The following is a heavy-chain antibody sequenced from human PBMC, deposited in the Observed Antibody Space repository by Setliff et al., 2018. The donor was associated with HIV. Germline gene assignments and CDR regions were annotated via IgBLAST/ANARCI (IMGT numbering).Heavy chain of an antibody. CDR3: ARDRHSSGLGSYGP. CDR1: GGSISSYY. Sequence: SETLSLTCTVSGGSISSYYWSWIRQPAGKGLEWIGRIYTSGSTNYNPSLKSRVTMSVDTSKNQFSLKLSSVTAADTAVYFCARDRHSSGLGSYGPWGPGILVTVSS. J-gene: IGHJ5*02. V-gene: IGHV4-4*07. CDR2: IYTSGST. D-gene: IGHD3-10*01.